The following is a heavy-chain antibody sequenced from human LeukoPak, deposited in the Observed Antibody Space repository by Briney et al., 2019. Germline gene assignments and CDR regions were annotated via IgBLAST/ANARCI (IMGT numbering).Heavy chain of an antibody. V-gene: IGHV3-23*01. D-gene: IGHD3-22*01. CDR1: GFTFSSYA. Sequence: GGSLRLSCAASGFTFSSYAMSWVRQAPGKGLEWVSAISGSGGSTYYADSVKGRFTISRDNSKNTLYLQMNSLRAEDTAVYYCAKATDYSSGYYYTYYYYYYYMDVWGKGTTVTVSS. CDR2: ISGSGGST. J-gene: IGHJ6*03. CDR3: AKATDYSSGYYYTYYYYYYYMDV.